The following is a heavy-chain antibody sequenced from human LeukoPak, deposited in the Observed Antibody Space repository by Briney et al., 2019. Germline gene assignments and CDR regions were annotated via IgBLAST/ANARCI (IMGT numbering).Heavy chain of an antibody. J-gene: IGHJ6*02. CDR2: IKEDGSEM. CDR1: GFIFSNCW. CDR3: ARELSCGSGYFGIDF. D-gene: IGHD6-19*01. V-gene: IGHV3-7*01. Sequence: GGSLRLSCAASGFIFSNCWMSWVRQAPGKGLEWVANIKEDGSEMYYVDSVKGRFTISRDNAKNSLYLQVNSLRAEDTAVYYCARELSCGSGYFGIDFWGQGTTVTVSS.